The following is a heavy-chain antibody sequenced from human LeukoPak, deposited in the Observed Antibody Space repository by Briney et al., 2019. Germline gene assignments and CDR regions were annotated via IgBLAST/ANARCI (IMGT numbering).Heavy chain of an antibody. CDR1: GGSISSDGYY. Sequence: SETLSLTCTVSGGSISSDGYYWSWIRQHPGKGLEWIGYIHYSGTTKYNLSLKSQITISVDTSRTQFSLKLSSVTAADTAVYYCARYNYGHLDYWGQGTLVTVSS. CDR2: IHYSGTT. CDR3: ARYNYGHLDY. J-gene: IGHJ4*02. V-gene: IGHV4-61*08. D-gene: IGHD5-18*01.